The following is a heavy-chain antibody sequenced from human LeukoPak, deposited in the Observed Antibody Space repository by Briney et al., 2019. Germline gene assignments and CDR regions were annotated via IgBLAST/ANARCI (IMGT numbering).Heavy chain of an antibody. D-gene: IGHD5-18*01. CDR2: ISSSGSTI. J-gene: IGHJ3*02. CDR1: GFTFSSYW. Sequence: GGSLRLSCAASGFTFSSYWMSWVRQAPGKGLEWVSYISSSGSTIYYADSVKGRFTISRDNAKNSLYLQMNSLRAEDTAVYYCARVVDTPMVLYGAFDIWGQGTMVTVSS. CDR3: ARVVDTPMVLYGAFDI. V-gene: IGHV3-48*04.